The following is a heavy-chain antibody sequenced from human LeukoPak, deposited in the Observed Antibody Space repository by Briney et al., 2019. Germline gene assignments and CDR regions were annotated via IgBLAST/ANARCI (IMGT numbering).Heavy chain of an antibody. J-gene: IGHJ4*02. CDR1: GYTLTELS. CDR3: ATDLWGSGSDEPAFDY. V-gene: IGHV1-24*01. Sequence: ASVKVSCKVSGYTLTELSMHWVRQAPGKGLEWMGGFDPEDGETIYAQKFQGRVTMTEDTSTDTAYMELSRLRSEDTAVYYCATDLWGSGSDEPAFDYWGQGTLVTVSS. CDR2: FDPEDGET. D-gene: IGHD3-10*01.